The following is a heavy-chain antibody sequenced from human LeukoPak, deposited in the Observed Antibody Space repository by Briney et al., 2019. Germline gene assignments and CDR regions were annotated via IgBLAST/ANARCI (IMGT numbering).Heavy chain of an antibody. CDR2: MNPNSGNT. V-gene: IGHV1-8*01. J-gene: IGHJ4*02. Sequence: ASVKVSCKASGYTFTSYDINWVRQAPGQGLEWMGWMNPNSGNTGYAQKFQGRVTMTRNTSISTAYMELSSLRSEDTAVYYCARRVVHRDRRPRKYYFDYWGQGTLVTVSS. D-gene: IGHD3-16*02. CDR3: ARRVVHRDRRPRKYYFDY. CDR1: GYTFTSYD.